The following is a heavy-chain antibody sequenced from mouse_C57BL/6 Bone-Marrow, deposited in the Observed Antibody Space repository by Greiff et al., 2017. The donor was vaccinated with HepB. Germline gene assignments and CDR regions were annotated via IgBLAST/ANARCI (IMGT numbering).Heavy chain of an antibody. CDR1: GYTFTSYW. V-gene: IGHV1-55*01. D-gene: IGHD4-1*01. CDR2: IYPGSGST. CDR3: ARWGHWGWYAY. Sequence: QVQLQQPGAELVKPGASVKMSCKASGYTFTSYWITWVKQRPGQGLEWIGDIYPGSGSTNYNEKFKSKATLTVDKSSSTAYMQLSSLTSEDSAVYYCARWGHWGWYAYGGRGTRVTVSA. J-gene: IGHJ3*01.